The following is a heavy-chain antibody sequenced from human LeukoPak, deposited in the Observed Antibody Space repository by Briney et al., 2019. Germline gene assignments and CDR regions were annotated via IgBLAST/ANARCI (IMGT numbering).Heavy chain of an antibody. J-gene: IGHJ3*02. CDR3: ARDPRQIQLGDAFDI. CDR2: IYHSGST. D-gene: IGHD5-18*01. Sequence: PSETLSFTCTVSGYSISSGYYWGWIRQPPGKGLEWIGSIYHSGSTYYNPSLKSRVTISVDTSKNQFSLKLSSVTAADTAVYYCARDPRQIQLGDAFDIWGQGTMVTVSS. V-gene: IGHV4-38-2*02. CDR1: GYSISSGYY.